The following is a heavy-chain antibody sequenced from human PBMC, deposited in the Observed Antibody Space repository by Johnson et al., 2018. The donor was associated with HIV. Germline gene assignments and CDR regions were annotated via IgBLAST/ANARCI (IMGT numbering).Heavy chain of an antibody. Sequence: QVQLVESGGGLVKPGGSLRLSCAASGFTFSDYYMTWIRQAPGKGLEWISYISWSGRTIYYADSVKGRFTISRDNAKNSLYLQMNSLRAEDTAVYYCAREMVWEDAFDIWGQGTMVTVSS. CDR1: GFTFSDYY. D-gene: IGHD1-26*01. J-gene: IGHJ3*02. CDR2: ISWSGRTI. V-gene: IGHV3-11*04. CDR3: AREMVWEDAFDI.